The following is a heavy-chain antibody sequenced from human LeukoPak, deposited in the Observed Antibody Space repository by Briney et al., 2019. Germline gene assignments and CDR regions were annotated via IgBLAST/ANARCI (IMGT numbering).Heavy chain of an antibody. V-gene: IGHV4-39*07. D-gene: IGHD6-6*01. J-gene: IGHJ5*02. CDR1: GGSISATTHY. CDR3: ARVGWGNAAAHPNWLDP. CDR2: IYYSGNT. Sequence: SETLSLTCTVSGGSISATTHYWGWFRQPPGTGLEWIANIYYSGNTAYNPSLKSRVTISIDTSKNQFSLRLHSVTAADTAVYYCARVGWGNAAAHPNWLDPWGQGILVTVSS.